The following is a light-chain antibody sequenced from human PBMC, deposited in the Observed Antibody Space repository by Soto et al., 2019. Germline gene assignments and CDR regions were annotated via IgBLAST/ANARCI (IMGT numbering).Light chain of an antibody. CDR1: QSISSW. CDR3: QQYNSYWT. V-gene: IGKV1-5*03. J-gene: IGKJ1*01. Sequence: DIQMTQSPSTLSASVVDRVTITCRASQSISSWLAWYQQKPGKAPKLLIYKASSLESEVQSRFSGSGSGTEFTLTIRSMQTDDFANYYCQQYNSYWTLGQGTKVEIK. CDR2: KAS.